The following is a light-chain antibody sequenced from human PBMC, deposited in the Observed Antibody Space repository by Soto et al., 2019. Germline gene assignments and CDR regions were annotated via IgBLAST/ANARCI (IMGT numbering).Light chain of an antibody. CDR1: SSNIGAGYD. CDR2: VNN. CDR3: SSYTSSSTHVV. Sequence: QSVLTQPPSVSGAPGQRVTISCTGSSSNIGAGYDVHWYQQLPGTAPKLLIYVNNNRPSGVPDRFSGSKSGTSASLAISGLQAEDEADYYCSSYTSSSTHVVFGGGTKLTVL. V-gene: IGLV1-40*01. J-gene: IGLJ2*01.